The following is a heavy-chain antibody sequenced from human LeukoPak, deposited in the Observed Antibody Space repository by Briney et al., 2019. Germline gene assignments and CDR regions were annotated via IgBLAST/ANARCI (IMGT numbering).Heavy chain of an antibody. Sequence: PSETLSLTCTVSGGSISSGDYYWSWIRQPPGKGLEWIGYTYYGGSTYYNPSLKSRVTISVDTSKNQFSLKLSSVTAADTAVYYCARGKWVAAAGMLDYWGQGTLVTVSS. CDR1: GGSISSGDYY. V-gene: IGHV4-30-4*08. D-gene: IGHD6-13*01. J-gene: IGHJ4*02. CDR3: ARGKWVAAAGMLDY. CDR2: TYYGGST.